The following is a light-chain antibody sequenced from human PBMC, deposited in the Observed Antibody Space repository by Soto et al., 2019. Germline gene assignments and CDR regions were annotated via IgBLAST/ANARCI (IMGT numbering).Light chain of an antibody. CDR2: GAS. CDR3: QQYYNWPPWT. Sequence: EIVMTQSPATLSVSPGETVTLSCRASQTVSSNLAWYQQKPGQAPRLLISGASTRATGIPARFSGSGSGTEFTLTISSLQSEDFAVYYCQQYYNWPPWTFGQGTKVEVK. J-gene: IGKJ1*01. CDR1: QTVSSN. V-gene: IGKV3-15*01.